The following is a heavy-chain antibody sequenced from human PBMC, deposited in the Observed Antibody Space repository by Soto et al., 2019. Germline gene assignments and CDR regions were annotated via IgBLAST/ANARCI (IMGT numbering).Heavy chain of an antibody. CDR1: GGTFSSYA. D-gene: IGHD2-2*01. Sequence: ASVKVSCKASGGTFSSYAISWVRQAPGQGLEWMGGSIPIFGTANYAQKFQGRVTITADESTSTAYMELSSLRSEDTAVYFCARGLGYCSSTSCYPSAYYYYGMDVWGQGTTVTVS. V-gene: IGHV1-69*13. CDR3: ARGLGYCSSTSCYPSAYYYYGMDV. CDR2: SIPIFGTA. J-gene: IGHJ6*02.